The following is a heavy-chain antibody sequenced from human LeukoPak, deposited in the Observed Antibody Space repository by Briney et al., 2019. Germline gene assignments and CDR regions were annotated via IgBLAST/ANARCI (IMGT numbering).Heavy chain of an antibody. CDR3: AKGYSESGIAVAGGFDY. J-gene: IGHJ4*02. V-gene: IGHV3-30*02. CDR2: IRYDGSNK. CDR1: GFTFNSYG. Sequence: GGSLRLSCAASGFTFNSYGMHWVRQAPGKGLEWVAFIRYDGSNKYYADSVKGRFTISRDNSKNTLYLQMNSLRAEDTAVYYCAKGYSESGIAVAGGFDYWGQGTLVTVSS. D-gene: IGHD6-19*01.